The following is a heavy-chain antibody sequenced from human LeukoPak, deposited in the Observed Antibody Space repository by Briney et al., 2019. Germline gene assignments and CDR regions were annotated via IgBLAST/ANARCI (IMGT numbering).Heavy chain of an antibody. J-gene: IGHJ4*02. CDR2: INHSGST. D-gene: IGHD2-2*01. CDR3: ARAGRGYCSSTSCRTTYYFDY. Sequence: SETLSLTCAVYGGSFSGYYWSRIRQPPGKGLEWIGEINHSGSTNYNPSLKSRVTISVDTSKNQFSLKLSSVTAADTAVYYCARAGRGYCSSTSCRTTYYFDYWGQGTLVTVSS. CDR1: GGSFSGYY. V-gene: IGHV4-34*01.